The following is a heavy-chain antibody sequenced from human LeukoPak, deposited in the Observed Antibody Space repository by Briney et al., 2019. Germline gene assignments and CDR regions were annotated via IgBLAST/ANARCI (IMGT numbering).Heavy chain of an antibody. V-gene: IGHV3-30-3*01. D-gene: IGHD4-4*01. CDR3: ASRATVTDV. CDR1: GFTFSSYA. Sequence: PGGSRRLSCAASGFTFSSYAMHWVRQAPGKGLEWVAVISYDGSNKYHADSVKGRFTISRDNSKNTLYLQMNSLRAEDTAVYYCASRATVTDVWGQGTTVTVSS. J-gene: IGHJ6*02. CDR2: ISYDGSNK.